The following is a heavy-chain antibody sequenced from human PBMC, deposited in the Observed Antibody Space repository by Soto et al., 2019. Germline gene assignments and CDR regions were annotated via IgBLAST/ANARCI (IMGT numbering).Heavy chain of an antibody. D-gene: IGHD5-12*01. CDR1: GFSLSTSEVG. Sequence: SGPTLVNPTQTLTLTCTFSGFSLSTSEVGVGWIRQPPGKALEWLALIYWNDDARYSPSLRNRLTITKDTSKNQVVLTMTNMDPVDTATYYCIHDGKLGYTGYDRFDYWGQGTLVTVSS. CDR3: IHDGKLGYTGYDRFDY. CDR2: IYWNDDA. V-gene: IGHV2-5*01. J-gene: IGHJ4*02.